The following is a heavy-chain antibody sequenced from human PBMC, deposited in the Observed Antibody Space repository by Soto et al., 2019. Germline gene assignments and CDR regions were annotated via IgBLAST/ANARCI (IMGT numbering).Heavy chain of an antibody. CDR2: MNTNTGNT. V-gene: IGHV1-8*01. J-gene: IGHJ4*02. Sequence: QVLLVQSGADVKKPGASVKVSCKTSGYTFTEFDINWVRQAPGQGPEWMGWMNTNTGNTGYAQKFQGRVTMTRDTSISTAYMERKRLRPEDTAVYYCARVVRFFGGHAGYWGQGTLVTVSS. CDR1: GYTFTEFD. CDR3: ARVVRFFGGHAGY. D-gene: IGHD3-3*01.